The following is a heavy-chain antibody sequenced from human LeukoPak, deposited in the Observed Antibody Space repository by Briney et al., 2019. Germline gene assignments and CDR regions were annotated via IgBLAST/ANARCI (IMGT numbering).Heavy chain of an antibody. CDR1: GYTFTTYG. D-gene: IGHD3-9*01. J-gene: IGHJ4*02. CDR2: ISTYNGNT. CDR3: ARDEGRGTYFFGWYFDY. Sequence: ASVKVSCKASGYTFTTYGINWVRQAPGQGLEWMGWISTYNGNTNYAQKLQGRVTMTTDPSPNTAYMELRSLRSDDTALYYCARDEGRGTYFFGWYFDYWGQGTLVTVSS. V-gene: IGHV1-18*01.